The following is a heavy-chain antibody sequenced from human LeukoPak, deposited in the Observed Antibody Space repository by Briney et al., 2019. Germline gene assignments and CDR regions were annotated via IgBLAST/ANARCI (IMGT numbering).Heavy chain of an antibody. Sequence: GGSLRLSCAASGFTFRSYAMSWVRQAPGKGLEWVSTISGSGGGTYYADSVKGRFTISRDSSKNTLYLQMNSLRAEDTAVYYCASRTGYSSGDGAFDIWGQGTMVTVSS. J-gene: IGHJ3*02. CDR2: ISGSGGGT. CDR1: GFTFRSYA. CDR3: ASRTGYSSGDGAFDI. V-gene: IGHV3-23*01. D-gene: IGHD6-19*01.